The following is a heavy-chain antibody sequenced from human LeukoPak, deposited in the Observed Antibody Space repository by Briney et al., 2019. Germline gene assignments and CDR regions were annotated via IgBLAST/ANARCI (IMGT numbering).Heavy chain of an antibody. CDR3: ERALNYYDSSAAY. CDR2: IIPIVGTA. D-gene: IGHD3-22*01. Sequence: SVNLSCKVSGGTFSSYSISWVRQPPGQGLEWMGGIIPIVGTANYAQKFQGRVTITADKSTTTAYMELSRLRSEATAVYYCERALNYYDSSAAYWGQGTLVTVSS. V-gene: IGHV1-69*06. J-gene: IGHJ4*02. CDR1: GGTFSSYS.